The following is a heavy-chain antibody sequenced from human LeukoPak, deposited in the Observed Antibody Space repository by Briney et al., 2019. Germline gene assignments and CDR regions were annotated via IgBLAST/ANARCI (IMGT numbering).Heavy chain of an antibody. V-gene: IGHV3-66*02. CDR3: ARDPENTYCGGDCYDSHFDY. CDR1: GFTVSSNY. J-gene: IGHJ4*02. Sequence: GGSLRLSCAASGFTVSSNYMSWVRQAPGKGLEWVSVIYSGGSTYYADSVKGRFTISRDNSKNTLDLQMNSLRAEDTAVYYCARDPENTYCGGDCYDSHFDYWGQGTLVTVSS. CDR2: IYSGGST. D-gene: IGHD2-21*01.